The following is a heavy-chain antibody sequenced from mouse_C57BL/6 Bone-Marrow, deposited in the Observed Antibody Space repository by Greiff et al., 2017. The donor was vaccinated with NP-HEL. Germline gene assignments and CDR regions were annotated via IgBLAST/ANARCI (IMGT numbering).Heavy chain of an antibody. CDR3: ARQGGSYAMDY. J-gene: IGHJ4*01. V-gene: IGHV5-9*01. Sequence: EVLLVESGGGLVKPGGSLKLSCAASGFTFSSYTMSWVRQTPEQRLEWVATISGGGGNTYYPDSVKGRFTISRDNAKNTQYLQMSSLRSEDTAVYYCARQGGSYAMDYWGKGTSVTVAS. CDR1: GFTFSSYT. CDR2: ISGGGGNT.